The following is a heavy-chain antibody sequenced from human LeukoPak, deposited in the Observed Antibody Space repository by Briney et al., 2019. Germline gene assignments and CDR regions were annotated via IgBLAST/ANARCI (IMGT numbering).Heavy chain of an antibody. CDR3: AKVRSLRFLEWYDAFDI. V-gene: IGHV3-23*01. J-gene: IGHJ3*02. Sequence: GGSLRLSCAASGFTFSSYAMSWVRQAPGKGLEWVSALSNSGGNTYYTGSVKGRFTISRDNSKNTLYLQMNSLRAEDTAVYYCAKVRSLRFLEWYDAFDIWGQGTMVTVSS. D-gene: IGHD3-3*01. CDR2: LSNSGGNT. CDR1: GFTFSSYA.